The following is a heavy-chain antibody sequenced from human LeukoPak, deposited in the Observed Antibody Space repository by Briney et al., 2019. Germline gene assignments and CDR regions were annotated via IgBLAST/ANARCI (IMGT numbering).Heavy chain of an antibody. CDR3: ANDVDTAMVHDY. CDR1: GFTFSSYW. Sequence: GGSLRLSCAASGFTFSSYWMSWVRQAPGKGLEWVANIRQDGSEKYYVDSVKGRFTISRDNAKNSLYLQMNSLRAEDTAVYYCANDVDTAMVHDYWGQGTLVTVSS. J-gene: IGHJ4*02. V-gene: IGHV3-7*01. CDR2: IRQDGSEK. D-gene: IGHD5-18*01.